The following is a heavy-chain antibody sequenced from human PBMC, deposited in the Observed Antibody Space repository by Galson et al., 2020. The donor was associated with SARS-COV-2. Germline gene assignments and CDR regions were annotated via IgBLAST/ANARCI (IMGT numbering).Heavy chain of an antibody. D-gene: IGHD6-19*01. CDR3: AGAGAGYPGWVFPH. J-gene: IGHJ4*02. V-gene: IGHV4-59*08. CDR2: VFYTGST. CDR1: GVSITDYF. Sequence: ETSETLSLTCTVSGVSITDYFWSWIRQPPARGLEWIGYVFYTGSTNYNPSLMSRVTMSLDTARKQFSLKLKSPTAADTAIYYCAGAGAGYPGWVFPHWGPGTRVSVSS.